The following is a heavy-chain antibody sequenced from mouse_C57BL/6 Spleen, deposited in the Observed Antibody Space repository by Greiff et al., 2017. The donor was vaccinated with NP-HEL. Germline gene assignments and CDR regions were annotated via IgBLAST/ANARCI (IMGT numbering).Heavy chain of an antibody. V-gene: IGHV5-17*01. CDR3: ARPRSYYAMDY. CDR2: ISSGSSTI. J-gene: IGHJ4*01. CDR1: GFTFSDYG. Sequence: EVKRVESGGGLVKPGGSLKLSCAASGFTFSDYGMHWVRQAPEKGLEWVAYISSGSSTIYYADTVKGRFTISRDNAKNTLFLQMTSLRSEDTAMYYCARPRSYYAMDYWGQGTSVTVSS. D-gene: IGHD2-10*02.